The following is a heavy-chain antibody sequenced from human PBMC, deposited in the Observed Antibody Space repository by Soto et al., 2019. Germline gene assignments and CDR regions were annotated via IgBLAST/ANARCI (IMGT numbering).Heavy chain of an antibody. D-gene: IGHD2-8*01. CDR3: AHRRDSNGYWDGGYLDS. CDR2: AYWDDDN. J-gene: IGHJ4*02. V-gene: IGHV2-5*02. Sequence: ITLKESGPALMKATQTLTLTCTFSGFSLTTRPVGLGCLRQAPGKALEWLAFAYWDDDNRYNPSLRNRLTIPKDTSNSQVVLTMTNMDPVDTATYYCAHRRDSNGYWDGGYLDSWGPGTLVTVSS. CDR1: GFSLTTRPVG.